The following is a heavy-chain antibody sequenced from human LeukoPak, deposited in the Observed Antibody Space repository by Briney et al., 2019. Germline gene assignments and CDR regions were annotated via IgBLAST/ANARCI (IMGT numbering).Heavy chain of an antibody. CDR2: IYSGGST. CDR1: GFTVSSNY. D-gene: IGHD6-19*01. V-gene: IGHV3-53*01. CDR3: ARDSYSSGWYAHWYFDL. J-gene: IGHJ2*01. Sequence: GGSLRLSCAASGFTVSSNYMSWVRQAPGKGPEWVSVIYSGGSTYYADSVKGRFTISRDNSKNTLYPQMNSLRAEDTAVYYCARDSYSSGWYAHWYFDLWGRGTLVTVSS.